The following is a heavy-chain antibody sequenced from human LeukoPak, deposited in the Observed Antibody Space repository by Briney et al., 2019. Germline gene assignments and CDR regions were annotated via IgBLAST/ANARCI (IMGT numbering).Heavy chain of an antibody. V-gene: IGHV3-48*04. CDR1: GFTFSSYW. Sequence: GGSLRLSCAASGFTFSSYWMHWVRQAPGKGLEWVSYISSSGSTIYYADSVKGRFTISRDNAKNSLYLQMNSLRAEDTAVYYCARTHRVGYCIFGWGQGTLVTVSS. J-gene: IGHJ4*02. CDR3: ARTHRVGYCIFG. D-gene: IGHD2-15*01. CDR2: ISSSGSTI.